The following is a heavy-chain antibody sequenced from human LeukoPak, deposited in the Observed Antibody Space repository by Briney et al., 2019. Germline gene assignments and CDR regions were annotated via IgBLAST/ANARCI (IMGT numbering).Heavy chain of an antibody. J-gene: IGHJ4*02. V-gene: IGHV3-9*01. CDR3: AKKAYYDSSGYYVLLFFDY. CDR2: ISWNSGSI. CDR1: GFTFDDYA. D-gene: IGHD3-22*01. Sequence: GGSLRLSCAASGFTFDDYAMHWVRQAPGKCLEWVSGISWNSGSIGYADSVKGRFTISRDNAKNSLYLQMNSLRAEDTAVYYCAKKAYYDSSGYYVLLFFDYWGQGTLVTVSS.